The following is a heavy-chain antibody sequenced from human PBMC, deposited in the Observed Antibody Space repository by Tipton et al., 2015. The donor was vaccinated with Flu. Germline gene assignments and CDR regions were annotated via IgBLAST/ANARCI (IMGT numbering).Heavy chain of an antibody. Sequence: TLSLTCTVSGYSISSGYYWGWIRQPPGKGPEWIGSIYHSGSTYYNPSLKSRVTISVDTSKNQFSLKLSSVTAADTAVYYCARDKAAGVWGQGP. V-gene: IGHV4-38-2*02. CDR2: IYHSGST. J-gene: IGHJ6*02. CDR1: GYSISSGYY. CDR3: ARDKAAGV. D-gene: IGHD6-13*01.